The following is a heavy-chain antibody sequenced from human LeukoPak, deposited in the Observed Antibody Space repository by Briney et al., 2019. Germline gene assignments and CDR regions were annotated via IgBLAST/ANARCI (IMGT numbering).Heavy chain of an antibody. D-gene: IGHD4-11*01. J-gene: IGHJ4*02. Sequence: PSETLSLTCTVSGDSVSSGNYYWSWIRQPPGKGLEWIGYIYYSGSTNYNPSLKSRVTISVDTSKNQFSLKLSSVTAADTAVYYCARDRVRGNSNPFFDYWGQGTLVTVSS. V-gene: IGHV4-61*01. CDR1: GDSVSSGNYY. CDR3: ARDRVRGNSNPFFDY. CDR2: IYYSGST.